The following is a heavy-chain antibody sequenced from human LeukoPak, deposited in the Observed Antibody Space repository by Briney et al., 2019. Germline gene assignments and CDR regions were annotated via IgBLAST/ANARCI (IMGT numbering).Heavy chain of an antibody. CDR2: ISSSSSTI. J-gene: IGHJ3*02. CDR3: ATIPPLYAFDI. V-gene: IGHV3-48*01. D-gene: IGHD2-21*01. Sequence: GGSLRLSCAASGFTFSSYSMNWVRQAPGKGLEWVSYISSSSSTIYYADSVKGRFTISRDNAKNSLYLQMNSLRAEDTAVYYCATIPPLYAFDIWGQGTMVTVSS. CDR1: GFTFSSYS.